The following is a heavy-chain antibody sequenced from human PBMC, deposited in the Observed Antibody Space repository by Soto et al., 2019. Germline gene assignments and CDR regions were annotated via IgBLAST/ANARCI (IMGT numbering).Heavy chain of an antibody. CDR1: GFTFSSYG. CDR2: ISYDGSNK. J-gene: IGHJ6*02. V-gene: IGHV3-30*18. CDR3: AKDWEQQLAYGMDV. Sequence: QVQLVESGGCVIQPGRSLRLSCADSGFTFSSYGMHWVRQAPGKGLEWVAVISYDGSNKYYADSVKGRFTISRDNSKNTLYLQMNSLRAEDTAVYYCAKDWEQQLAYGMDVWGQGTTVTVSS. D-gene: IGHD6-13*01.